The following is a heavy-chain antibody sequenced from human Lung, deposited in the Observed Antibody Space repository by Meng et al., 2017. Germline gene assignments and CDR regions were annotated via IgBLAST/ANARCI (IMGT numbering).Heavy chain of an antibody. CDR3: ARGPTTMAHDFDY. V-gene: IGHV4-34*01. CDR1: GGSFSDYY. J-gene: IGHJ4*02. Sequence: QWQLQQWGAVLLKPPETLSLTCVGSGGSFSDYYWSWIRQPPGKGLEWIGEINHSGSTNYNPSLESRATISVDTSQNNLSLKLSSVTAADSAVYYCARGPTTMAHDFDYWGQGTLVTVSS. CDR2: INHSGST. D-gene: IGHD4-11*01.